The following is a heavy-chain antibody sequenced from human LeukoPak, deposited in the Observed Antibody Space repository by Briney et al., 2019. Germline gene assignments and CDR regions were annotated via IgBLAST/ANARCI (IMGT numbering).Heavy chain of an antibody. CDR1: GFTFSSYA. CDR3: ARRPGN. D-gene: IGHD1-14*01. J-gene: IGHJ4*02. Sequence: GGSLRLSCAASGFTFSSYAMSWVRQAPGRGLEWVSLIYSGGAIRYADSVKGRFTISRDSSKNTLFLQMNGLTVEDTARYYCARRPGNWGQGILVTVSS. V-gene: IGHV3-23*03. CDR2: IYSGGAI.